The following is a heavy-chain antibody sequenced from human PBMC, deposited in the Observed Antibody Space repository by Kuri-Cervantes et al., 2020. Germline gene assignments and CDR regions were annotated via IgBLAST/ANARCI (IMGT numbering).Heavy chain of an antibody. J-gene: IGHJ6*02. D-gene: IGHD6-19*01. CDR1: GFTVSSNY. CDR2: IYSGGST. Sequence: LSLTCAASGFTVSSNYMSWVRQAPGKGLGWVSVIYSGGSTYYADSVKGRFTISRDNSKNTLYLQMNSLRAEDTAVYYCARDQWLDPYYYYSMDVWGQGTTVTVSS. V-gene: IGHV3-53*01. CDR3: ARDQWLDPYYYYSMDV.